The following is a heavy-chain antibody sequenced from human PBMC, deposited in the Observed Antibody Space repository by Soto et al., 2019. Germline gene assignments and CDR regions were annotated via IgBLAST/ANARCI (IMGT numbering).Heavy chain of an antibody. CDR2: MNPNSGNT. Sequence: GASVKVSCKASGYTFTSYDINWVRQATGQGLEWMGWMNPNSGNTGYAQKFQGRVTMTRNTSISTAYMELSSLRSEDTAVYYCARGYLSDYDSWSGSLSGDYYGMDVWGQGTKVTVSS. CDR1: GYTFTSYD. CDR3: ARGYLSDYDSWSGSLSGDYYGMDV. V-gene: IGHV1-8*01. D-gene: IGHD3-3*01. J-gene: IGHJ6*02.